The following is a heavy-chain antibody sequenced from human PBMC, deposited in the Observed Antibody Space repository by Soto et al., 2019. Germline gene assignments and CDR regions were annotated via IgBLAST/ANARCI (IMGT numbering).Heavy chain of an antibody. V-gene: IGHV3-48*03. CDR1: GFTFSRYE. CDR2: ISTSGSTI. CDR3: ARELAAAGSFDY. J-gene: IGHJ4*02. D-gene: IGHD6-13*01. Sequence: VGSLRLSCAASGFTFSRYEMNWVRQAPGKGLEWISYISTSGSTIYYADSVKGRFTISRDNAKNSLYLQMNSLRAEDTAVYYCARELAAAGSFDYWGQGTLVTVSS.